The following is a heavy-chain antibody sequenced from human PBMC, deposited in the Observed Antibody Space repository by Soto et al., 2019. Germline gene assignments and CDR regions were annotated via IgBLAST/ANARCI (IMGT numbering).Heavy chain of an antibody. CDR1: GYFISSGYY. Sequence: ETLSLTCSVSGYFISSGYYWGWIRQPPGKGLEWIGSIYHSGDTYFNPSLKSRVTISVDTSKNQFSLELSSVTAADTAVYYCARALGNYGLDYWGQGTLVTVSS. D-gene: IGHD1-7*01. CDR2: IYHSGDT. CDR3: ARALGNYGLDY. V-gene: IGHV4-38-2*02. J-gene: IGHJ4*02.